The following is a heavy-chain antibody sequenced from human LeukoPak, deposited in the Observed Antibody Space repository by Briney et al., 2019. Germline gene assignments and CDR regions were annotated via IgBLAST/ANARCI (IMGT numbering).Heavy chain of an antibody. J-gene: IGHJ4*02. D-gene: IGHD7-27*01. CDR1: GGSINYYY. Sequence: SETLSFTCTVSGGSINYYYWMWIRQPPGKGLEWIGYIYYSGGTHYNPSLKSRVTMLVDTSKNQFSLKLTAVTAADTAVYYCARETPGAGHFDYWGQGSLVTVSS. V-gene: IGHV4-59*01. CDR3: ARETPGAGHFDY. CDR2: IYYSGGT.